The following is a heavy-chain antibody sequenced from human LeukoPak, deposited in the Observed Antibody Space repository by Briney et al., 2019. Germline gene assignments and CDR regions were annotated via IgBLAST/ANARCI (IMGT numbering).Heavy chain of an antibody. D-gene: IGHD6-19*01. Sequence: SETLSLTCAVYGGSFNDYYLTWVRQPPGEGLEWIGEINHSGATKDNPSLENRVTISIHASNNQFSLKLSSVTAADTAVYYCARGEWTLAGRRWPYAFYYYVDVWGKGTTVTVSS. CDR1: GGSFNDYY. CDR3: ARGEWTLAGRRWPYAFYYYVDV. V-gene: IGHV4-34*01. CDR2: INHSGAT. J-gene: IGHJ6*03.